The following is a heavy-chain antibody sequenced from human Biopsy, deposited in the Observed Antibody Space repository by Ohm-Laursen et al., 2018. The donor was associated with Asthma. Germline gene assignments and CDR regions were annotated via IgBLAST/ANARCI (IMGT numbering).Heavy chain of an antibody. CDR3: ARIPRRSGSYFVDY. J-gene: IGHJ4*02. CDR2: IHHSGTS. Sequence: SQTLSLTCTVSGDSITSGGCCWNWIRQHPGKGLEWIGYIHHSGTSYFNPSLKSRVSFSRDTSKNQFSLRLSSVTAADTEMYYCARIPRRSGSYFVDYWGQGTLVTVSS. V-gene: IGHV4-31*03. CDR1: GDSITSGGCC. D-gene: IGHD3-22*01.